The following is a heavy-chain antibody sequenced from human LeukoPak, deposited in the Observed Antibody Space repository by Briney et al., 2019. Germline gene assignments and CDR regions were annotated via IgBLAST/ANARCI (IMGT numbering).Heavy chain of an antibody. CDR1: GDSVSSNSAA. Sequence: SQTLSLTCAISGDSVSSNSAAWDWIRQSPSRGLEWLGRTYYRSKWYNDYAVSVKSRITINPDTSKNQFSLQLNSVTPEDTAVYYCARDVDFWSGYSYYFDYWGQGTLVTVSS. V-gene: IGHV6-1*01. CDR3: ARDVDFWSGYSYYFDY. J-gene: IGHJ4*02. CDR2: TYYRSKWYN. D-gene: IGHD3-3*01.